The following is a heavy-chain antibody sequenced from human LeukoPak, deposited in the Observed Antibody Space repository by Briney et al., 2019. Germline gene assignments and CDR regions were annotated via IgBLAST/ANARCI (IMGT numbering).Heavy chain of an antibody. Sequence: SVKVSCKASGGTFSSYAISWVRQPPGQGLEWMGGIIPIFGTANYAQKFQGRVTITADESTSTAYMELSSLRSEDTAVYYCARGGYYYDSPRHHNDYWGQGTLVTVSS. D-gene: IGHD3-22*01. CDR3: ARGGYYYDSPRHHNDY. CDR2: IIPIFGTA. J-gene: IGHJ4*02. V-gene: IGHV1-69*01. CDR1: GGTFSSYA.